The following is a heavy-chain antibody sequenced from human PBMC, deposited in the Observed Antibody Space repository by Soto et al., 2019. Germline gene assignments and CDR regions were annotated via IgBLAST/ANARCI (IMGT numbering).Heavy chain of an antibody. D-gene: IGHD3-3*02. Sequence: SETLSLTCAVYGGSFSGYYWSWIRQPPGKGLEWIGEINHSGSTNYNPSLKSRVTISVDTSKNQFSLKLSSVTAADTAVYYCERAPRRISYDFDIWGQGTMVTVS. V-gene: IGHV4-34*01. CDR1: GGSFSGYY. J-gene: IGHJ3*02. CDR2: INHSGST. CDR3: ERAPRRISYDFDI.